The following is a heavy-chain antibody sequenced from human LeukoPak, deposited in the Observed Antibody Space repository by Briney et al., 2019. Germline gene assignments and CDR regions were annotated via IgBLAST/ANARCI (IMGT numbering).Heavy chain of an antibody. D-gene: IGHD1-26*01. CDR2: IYYGGST. V-gene: IGHV4-59*01. CDR3: ARDFSDSIVGATGFDY. CDR1: GGSISSYY. J-gene: IGHJ4*02. Sequence: SETLSLTCTVSGGSISSYYWSWTRQPPGKGLEWIGYIYYGGSTNYNPSLKSRVTISVDTSKNQFSLKLSSVTAADTAVYYCARDFSDSIVGATGFDYWGQGTLVTVSS.